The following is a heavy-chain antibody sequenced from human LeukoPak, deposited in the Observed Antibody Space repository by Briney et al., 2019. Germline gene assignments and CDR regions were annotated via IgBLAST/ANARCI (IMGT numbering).Heavy chain of an antibody. V-gene: IGHV3-48*04. D-gene: IGHD5-24*01. CDR3: ARAHGYNVEYFDY. CDR2: ISSSSSTI. CDR1: GFTFSSYS. J-gene: IGHJ4*02. Sequence: QPGGSLRLSCAASGFTFSSYSMNWVRQAPGKGLEWVSYISSSSSTIYYADSVKGRFTISRDNAKNSLYLQMNSLRAEDTAVYYCARAHGYNVEYFDYWGQGTLVTVSS.